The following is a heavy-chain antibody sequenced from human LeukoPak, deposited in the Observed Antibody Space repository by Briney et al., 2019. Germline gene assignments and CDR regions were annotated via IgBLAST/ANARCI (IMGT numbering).Heavy chain of an antibody. Sequence: ASVKVSCKASGYTFTGYYMHWVRQAPGQGLEWMGWINPNSGGTNYAQKFQDRVTMTRDTSISIAYMELSSLRSEDTAVYYCARAARYGDFDYWGQGTLVTVSS. CDR3: ARAARYGDFDY. CDR2: INPNSGGT. J-gene: IGHJ4*02. D-gene: IGHD4-17*01. V-gene: IGHV1-2*02. CDR1: GYTFTGYY.